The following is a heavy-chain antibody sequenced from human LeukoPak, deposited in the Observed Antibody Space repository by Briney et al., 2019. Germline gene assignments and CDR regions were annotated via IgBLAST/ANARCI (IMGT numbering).Heavy chain of an antibody. J-gene: IGHJ5*02. D-gene: IGHD3-10*01. CDR1: GXTFSSYG. Sequence: GRSLRLSCAASGXTFSSYGLHWVRQAPGKGLEWVGVMSYDGSNKYYAGSVKGRFTISRDNSKDTLYLQMNSLRAEDTAVYYCAKGYVLLWFGEAWGQGTLVTVSS. V-gene: IGHV3-30*18. CDR2: MSYDGSNK. CDR3: AKGYVLLWFGEA.